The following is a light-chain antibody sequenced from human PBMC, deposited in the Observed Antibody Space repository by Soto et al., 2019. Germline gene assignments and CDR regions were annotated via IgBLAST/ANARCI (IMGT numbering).Light chain of an antibody. CDR3: RSYTSSSTLLYV. CDR1: SSDVGGYNY. V-gene: IGLV2-14*01. Sequence: QSALTQPASVSGSPGQAITISCTGTSSDVGGYNYVSWYQQHPRKAPKLMIYDVSNRPSGVSNRFSGSKSGNTASLTISGLEAEVEADYYCRSYTSSSTLLYVFGTGTKVTVL. J-gene: IGLJ1*01. CDR2: DVS.